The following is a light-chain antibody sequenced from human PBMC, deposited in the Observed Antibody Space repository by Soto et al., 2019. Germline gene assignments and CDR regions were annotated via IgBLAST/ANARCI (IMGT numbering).Light chain of an antibody. CDR1: QSISSKY. CDR2: GAS. J-gene: IGKJ1*01. V-gene: IGKV3-20*01. CDR3: QQYGSSPPWM. Sequence: EIVLTQSPGTLSLSPGERATLSCRASQSISSKYLAWYQQKPGQAPRLLIYGASSRATGTPDRFSGSGSGTDFTLTISRLEPEDFAVFYCQQYGSSPPWMFGQGTKVEIK.